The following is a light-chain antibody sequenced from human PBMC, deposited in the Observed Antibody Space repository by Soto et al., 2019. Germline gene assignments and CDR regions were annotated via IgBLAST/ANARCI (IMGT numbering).Light chain of an antibody. CDR3: SSYTSSSTPYV. J-gene: IGLJ1*01. Sequence: SVLTLPASVSGSPGQSITISCTGTSSDVGGYNYVSWYQQHPGKAPKLMIYEVSNRPSGVSNRFSGSKSGNTASLTISGLQAEDEADYYCSSYTSSSTPYVFGTGTKVTVL. CDR2: EVS. CDR1: SSDVGGYNY. V-gene: IGLV2-14*01.